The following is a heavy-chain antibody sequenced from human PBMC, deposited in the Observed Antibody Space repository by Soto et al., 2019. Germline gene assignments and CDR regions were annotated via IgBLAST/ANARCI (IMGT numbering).Heavy chain of an antibody. Sequence: EVQLVESGGGLVQPGGSLRLSCAASGVTFSNYSMTWVRQAPGKGLEWLSYITVGRSTIFYADSVKGRFTISSDNAKNSVYLQMNGRRAEDTAVYYCAWWLIALQAFDIMGQGTLVTFS. J-gene: IGHJ3*02. CDR2: ITVGRSTI. V-gene: IGHV3-48*01. CDR3: AWWLIALQAFDI. CDR1: GVTFSNYS. D-gene: IGHD2-15*01.